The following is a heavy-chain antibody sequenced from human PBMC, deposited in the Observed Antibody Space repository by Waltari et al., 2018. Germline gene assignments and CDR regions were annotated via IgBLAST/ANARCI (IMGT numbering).Heavy chain of an antibody. Sequence: QVQLQESGSGLVKPSETLSLTCTVSGGSISSYYWSWIRQPPAKGLEWIGYIYYSGSTNYNPSLKSRVTISVDTSKNQFSLKLSSVTAADTAVYYCARVKILEWLSYYYYYMDVWGKGTTVTVSS. V-gene: IGHV4-59*01. D-gene: IGHD3-3*01. CDR3: ARVKILEWLSYYYYYMDV. J-gene: IGHJ6*03. CDR2: IYYSGST. CDR1: GGSISSYY.